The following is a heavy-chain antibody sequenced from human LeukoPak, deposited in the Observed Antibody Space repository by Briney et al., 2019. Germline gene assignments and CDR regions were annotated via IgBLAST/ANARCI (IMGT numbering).Heavy chain of an antibody. V-gene: IGHV3-7*01. CDR3: AKEAPGLTRSGYFDY. Sequence: GGSLRLSCAASGFTFSSYWMSWVRQAPGKGLEWVANIKQDGSEKYYVDSVKGRFTISRDNAKNSLYLQMNSLRAEDTAVYYCAKEAPGLTRSGYFDYWGQGTLVTVSS. CDR1: GFTFSSYW. CDR2: IKQDGSEK. D-gene: IGHD3-3*01. J-gene: IGHJ4*02.